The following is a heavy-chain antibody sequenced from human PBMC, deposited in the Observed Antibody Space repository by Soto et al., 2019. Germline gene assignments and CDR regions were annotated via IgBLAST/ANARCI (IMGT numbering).Heavy chain of an antibody. J-gene: IGHJ4*02. D-gene: IGHD2-2*01. CDR3: AKDIQYQLDY. CDR1: GFTFSSYA. V-gene: IGHV3-23*01. CDR2: ISGSGGST. Sequence: GSLLRACSASGFTFSSYAMSWVRQAPGKGLEWVSAISGSGGSTYYADSVKGRFTISRDNSKKTLYLQMNSLRNEDTDVYYCAKDIQYQLDYWGQGTLVTVYS.